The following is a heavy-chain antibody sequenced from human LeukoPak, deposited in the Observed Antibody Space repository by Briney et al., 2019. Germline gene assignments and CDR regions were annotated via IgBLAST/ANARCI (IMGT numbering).Heavy chain of an antibody. CDR3: ARVVPAAIGGFWFDP. CDR2: IIPIFGTA. V-gene: IGHV1-69*01. CDR1: GGTFSSYA. J-gene: IGHJ5*02. Sequence: SVKVSCKASGGTFSSYAISWVRQAPGHGLEWMGGIIPIFGTANYAQKFQGRVTITAAESTSTAYMELSSLRSEDTAVYYCARVVPAAIGGFWFDPWGQGTLVTVSS. D-gene: IGHD2-2*01.